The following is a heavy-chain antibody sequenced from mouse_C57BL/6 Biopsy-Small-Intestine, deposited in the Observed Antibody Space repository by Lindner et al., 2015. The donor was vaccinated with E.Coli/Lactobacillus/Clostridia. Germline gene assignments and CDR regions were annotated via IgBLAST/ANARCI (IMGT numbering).Heavy chain of an antibody. CDR2: VRSNNGDT. V-gene: IGHV1-7*01. D-gene: IGHD2-3*01. CDR3: ARDSGEDGYNYWFDP. CDR1: GHTFTSDG. J-gene: IGHJ4*01. Sequence: SVKVSCKASGHTFTSDGISWVRQAPGQGLEWMGWVRSNNGDTNYAQKFQGRVTMTTDTSTSTVYMELSSLRSEDTAVYYCARDSGEDGYNYWFDPWGQGTLVTVSS.